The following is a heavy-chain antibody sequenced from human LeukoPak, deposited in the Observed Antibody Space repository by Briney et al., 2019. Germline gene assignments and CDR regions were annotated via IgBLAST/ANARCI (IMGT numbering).Heavy chain of an antibody. CDR3: ARMNKSGRNNWFDP. V-gene: IGHV3-23*01. D-gene: IGHD1/OR15-1a*01. CDR1: GFPFSTFA. Sequence: GGSLRLSCAASGFPFSTFALSWVRQAPGKGLEWVSSISAGSGITYYADSVKGRFTISRDDSKNTLYLQMNSLRAEDTAVYYCARMNKSGRNNWFDPWGQGTLVTVSS. J-gene: IGHJ5*02. CDR2: ISAGSGIT.